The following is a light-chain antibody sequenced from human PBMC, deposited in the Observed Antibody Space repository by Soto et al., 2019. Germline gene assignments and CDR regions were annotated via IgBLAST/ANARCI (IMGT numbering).Light chain of an antibody. J-gene: IGKJ1*01. CDR2: GAS. V-gene: IGKV3-20*01. CDR1: QSISSSY. CDR3: QQYGRT. Sequence: IVLTKSPGTLSLSPGERATLSCRASQSISSSYLAWYQQKPGQAPRLLIYGASSRATGIPDRFSGSGSGTDFTLTISRLEPEDLAVYYCQQYGRTFGQGTKVDIK.